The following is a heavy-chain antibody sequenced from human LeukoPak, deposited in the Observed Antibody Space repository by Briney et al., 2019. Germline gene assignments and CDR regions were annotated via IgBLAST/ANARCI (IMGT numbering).Heavy chain of an antibody. Sequence: ASVKVSCKASGGTFSSYAISWVRQAPGQGLEWMGRIIPILGIANYAQKFQGRVTITADKSTSTAHMELSSLRSEDTAVYYCVIFDYGDYEDWFDPWGQGTLVTVSS. D-gene: IGHD4-17*01. J-gene: IGHJ5*02. CDR1: GGTFSSYA. CDR2: IIPILGIA. V-gene: IGHV1-69*04. CDR3: VIFDYGDYEDWFDP.